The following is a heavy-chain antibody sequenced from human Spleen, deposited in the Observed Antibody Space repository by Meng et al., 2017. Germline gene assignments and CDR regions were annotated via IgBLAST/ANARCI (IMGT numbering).Heavy chain of an antibody. CDR2: ISDSGGTT. D-gene: IGHD6-19*01. J-gene: IGHJ3*02. CDR3: TKGRSSGWNAFDI. CDR1: GFTFSNYE. Sequence: GGSLRLSCAASGFTFSNYEMNWVRQAPGKGLEWVSVISDSGGTTDYADSVKGRFTISRDNPKNSMYLQMNSLRAEDTAVYYCTKGRSSGWNAFDIWGQGTMVTVSS. V-gene: IGHV3-23*01.